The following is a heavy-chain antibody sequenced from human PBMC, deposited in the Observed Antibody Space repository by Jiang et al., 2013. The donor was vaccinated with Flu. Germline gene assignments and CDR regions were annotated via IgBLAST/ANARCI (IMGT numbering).Heavy chain of an antibody. CDR1: GFSLTTNGVG. CDR2: IYWDDDK. V-gene: IGHV2-5*02. D-gene: IGHD3-16*01. CDR3: AHRRIMRAPWSWGSFDI. Sequence: KPTQTLTLTCTFSGFSLTTNGVGVGWIRQPPGEAPEWLALIYWDDDKFYSPSLKSRLSIFKDTSKNHVVLLLTDVDPVDTATYYCAHRRIMRAPWSWGSFDIWGLGDNGHRLF. J-gene: IGHJ3*02.